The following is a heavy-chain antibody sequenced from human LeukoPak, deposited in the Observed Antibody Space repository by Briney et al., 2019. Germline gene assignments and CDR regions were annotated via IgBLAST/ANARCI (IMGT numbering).Heavy chain of an antibody. J-gene: IGHJ4*02. V-gene: IGHV3-9*01. CDR1: GFSFSSYD. CDR3: AKPATKFGVVSSSAFDN. D-gene: IGHD3-3*01. Sequence: GGSLRLSCAASGFSFSSYDMHWVRQGTGKGLEWVSGISWNSGSIVYGDSVKGRFTISKDNAKKSLYLQMNSLRAEDTAFYYCAKPATKFGVVSSSAFDNWGQGALVTVSS. CDR2: ISWNSGSI.